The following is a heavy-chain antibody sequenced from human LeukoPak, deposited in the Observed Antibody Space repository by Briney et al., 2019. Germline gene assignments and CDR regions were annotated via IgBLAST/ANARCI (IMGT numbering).Heavy chain of an antibody. D-gene: IGHD3-22*01. CDR2: IHASGST. V-gene: IGHV4-4*07. J-gene: IGHJ3*02. CDR3: ARGPYSYDSSGAFDI. Sequence: PSETLSLTCTVSGGSISSYYWNWIRQPAGKGLEWIGRIHASGSTNYNPSLKSRVTMSVDTSKNQYSLKLTSVTAADTAVYFYARGPYSYDSSGAFDIWGQGTMVTVSS. CDR1: GGSISSYY.